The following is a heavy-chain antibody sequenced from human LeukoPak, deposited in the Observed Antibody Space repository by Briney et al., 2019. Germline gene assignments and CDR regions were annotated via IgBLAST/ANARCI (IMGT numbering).Heavy chain of an antibody. CDR2: ISGSDGST. Sequence: GSLRLSCAASGFTFSSYAMSWVRQAPGKGLEWVSGISGSDGSTNYADSVKGRFTISRENSKNTLYLQMNSLRAEDTAVYYCARRAGDYSHPYDYWGQGTLVTVSS. V-gene: IGHV3-23*01. CDR3: ARRAGDYSHPYDY. D-gene: IGHD3-22*01. CDR1: GFTFSSYA. J-gene: IGHJ4*02.